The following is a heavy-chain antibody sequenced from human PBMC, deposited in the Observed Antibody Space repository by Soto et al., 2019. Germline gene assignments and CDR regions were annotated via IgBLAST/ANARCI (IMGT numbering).Heavy chain of an antibody. CDR3: ARDLWGYCGTDCYPLDV. CDR2: IYHSGST. J-gene: IGHJ6*02. V-gene: IGHV4-30-2*01. Sequence: SETLSLTCAVSGGSISSGGYSWSWIRQPPGKGLEWIGYIYHSGSTIYNPSLESRVTISVDTSKNQFSLILNSVTAADTAVYYCARDLWGYCGTDCYPLDVWGPGTTVTVSS. CDR1: GGSISSGGYS. D-gene: IGHD2-21*02.